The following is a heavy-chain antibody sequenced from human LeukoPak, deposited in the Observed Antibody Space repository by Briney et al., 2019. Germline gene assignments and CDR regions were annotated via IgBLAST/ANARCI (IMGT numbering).Heavy chain of an antibody. CDR3: ARVRRQQLGFDY. V-gene: IGHV1-2*02. CDR2: INPNSGGT. D-gene: IGHD6-13*01. J-gene: IGHJ4*02. CDR1: GYTFTGYY. Sequence: ASVKVSCKASGYTFTGYYMHWVRQAPGQGLEWMGWINPNSGGTKYAQKFQGRVTMTRDTSISTAYMELSRLRADDTAVYYCARVRRQQLGFDYWGQGTLVTVSS.